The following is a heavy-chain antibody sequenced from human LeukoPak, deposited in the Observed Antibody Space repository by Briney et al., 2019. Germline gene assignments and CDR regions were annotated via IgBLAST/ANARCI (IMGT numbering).Heavy chain of an antibody. CDR2: ISSSSSYI. Sequence: GGSLRLSCAASGFTFSSHWMHWARQAPGKGLEWVSSISSSSSYIYYADSLKGRFTISRDNAKNSLFLQMNSLRAEDTAVYYCARDSDFDSSGYYPYYYYYYNMDVWGQGTTVTVSS. J-gene: IGHJ6*02. CDR1: GFTFSSHW. D-gene: IGHD3-22*01. CDR3: ARDSDFDSSGYYPYYYYYYNMDV. V-gene: IGHV3-21*01.